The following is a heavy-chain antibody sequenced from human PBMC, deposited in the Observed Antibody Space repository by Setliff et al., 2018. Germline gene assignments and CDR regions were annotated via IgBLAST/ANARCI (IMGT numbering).Heavy chain of an antibody. V-gene: IGHV1-46*01. Sequence: ASVKVSCKASGYTFTGYYMHWVRQAPGQGLEWMGIINPSGGSTSYAQKFQGRVTMTRDTSTSTVYMELSSLRSEDTAVYYCARARTGSPLAGNWFDPWGQGTLVTVSS. CDR2: INPSGGST. D-gene: IGHD3-10*01. J-gene: IGHJ5*02. CDR1: GYTFTGYY. CDR3: ARARTGSPLAGNWFDP.